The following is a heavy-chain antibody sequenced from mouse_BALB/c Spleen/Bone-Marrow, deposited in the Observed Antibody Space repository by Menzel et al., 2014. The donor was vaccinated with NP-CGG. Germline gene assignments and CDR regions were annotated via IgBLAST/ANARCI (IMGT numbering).Heavy chain of an antibody. J-gene: IGHJ2*01. CDR2: INPSNGGT. CDR1: GYTFTSYY. D-gene: IGHD4-1*01. CDR3: TRGRTWDFDY. Sequence: VQLQQSGAELVKPGASVKLSCKASGYTFTSYYMYWVKQRPGQGLEWIGEINPSNGGTNFNEKFKSRATLTVDKSSSTAYMQHSSLTSEDSAVDYCTRGRTWDFDYWGQGTTLTVSS. V-gene: IGHV1S81*02.